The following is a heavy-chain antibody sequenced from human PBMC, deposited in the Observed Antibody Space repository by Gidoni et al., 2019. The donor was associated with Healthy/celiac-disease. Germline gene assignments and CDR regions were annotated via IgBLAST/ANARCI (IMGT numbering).Heavy chain of an antibody. D-gene: IGHD2-2*01. V-gene: IGHV4-59*01. CDR3: ARDTRLVVPAAMHDYYYMDV. CDR1: GGSISSYY. J-gene: IGHJ6*03. CDR2: IYYSGST. Sequence: QVQLQESGPGLVKPSETLSLTCTVSGGSISSYYWSWIRQPPGKGLEWIGYIYYSGSTNYNPSLKSRVTISVDTSKNQFSLKLSSVTAADTAVYYCARDTRLVVPAAMHDYYYMDVWGKGTTVTVSS.